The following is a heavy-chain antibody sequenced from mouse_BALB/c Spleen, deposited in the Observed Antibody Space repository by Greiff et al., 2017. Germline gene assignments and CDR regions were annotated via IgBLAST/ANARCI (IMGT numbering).Heavy chain of an antibody. Sequence: QVQLQQSAAELARPGASVKMSCKASGYTFTSYTMHWVKQRPGQGLEWIGYINPSSGYTEYNQKFKDKTTLTADKSSSTAYMQLSSLTSEDSAVYYCARKGLMGNYQAWFAYWGQGTLVTVSA. CDR3: ARKGLMGNYQAWFAY. V-gene: IGHV1-4*02. D-gene: IGHD2-1*01. CDR1: GYTFTSYT. CDR2: INPSSGYT. J-gene: IGHJ3*01.